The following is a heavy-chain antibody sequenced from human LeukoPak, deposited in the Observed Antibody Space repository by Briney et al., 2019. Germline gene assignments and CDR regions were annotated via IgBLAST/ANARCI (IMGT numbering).Heavy chain of an antibody. CDR3: ARGMENNWNYGY. CDR1: GGTFSSYA. J-gene: IGHJ4*02. V-gene: IGHV1-2*02. D-gene: IGHD1-7*01. Sequence: ASVKVSCKASGGTFSSYAISWVRQAPGQGLAWMGWINPNSGGTNYAQKFQGRVTMTRDTSISTAYMELSRLRSDDTAVYYCARGMENNWNYGYWGQGTLVTVSS. CDR2: INPNSGGT.